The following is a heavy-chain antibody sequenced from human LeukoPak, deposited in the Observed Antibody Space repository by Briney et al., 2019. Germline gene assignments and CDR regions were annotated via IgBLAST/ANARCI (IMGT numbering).Heavy chain of an antibody. CDR1: GYTFTSYT. D-gene: IGHD4-17*01. CDR3: TRGSYGDYEY. Sequence: SCKASGYTFTSYTMNWVRQAPGKGLEWVSSIDPSSTYIYYADSVKGRFTISRDNAQNSLYLQMNSLRAEDTAVYYCTRGSYGDYEYWGQGTLVTVSS. J-gene: IGHJ4*02. CDR2: IDPSSTYI. V-gene: IGHV3-21*01.